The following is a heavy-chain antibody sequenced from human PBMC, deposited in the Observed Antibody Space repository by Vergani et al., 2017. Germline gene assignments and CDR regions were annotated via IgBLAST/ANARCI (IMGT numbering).Heavy chain of an antibody. CDR1: GGTFSSYA. J-gene: IGHJ6*02. CDR2: IIPIFGTA. CDR3: AREVREVTAITHYYGMDV. Sequence: QVQLVQSGAEVKKPGSSVKVSCKASGGTFSSYAISWVRQAPGQGLEWMGGIIPIFGTANYAQKFQGRVTITADESTSTAYMELSSLRSEDTAVYYCAREVREVTAITHYYGMDVWGQGTTVTVSS. V-gene: IGHV1-69*01. D-gene: IGHD2-21*02.